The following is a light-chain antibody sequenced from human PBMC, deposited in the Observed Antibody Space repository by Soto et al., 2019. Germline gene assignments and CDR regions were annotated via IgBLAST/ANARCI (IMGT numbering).Light chain of an antibody. Sequence: DIQMTQSPSSVSASVGDRVTVTCRASQGIGSWLAWYQKKPGKAPILLMYAASSLQSGVPSRFSGSGSGTDFTFTISSLQPEDCATYFCQQANSLPITFGQGKRLEI. CDR1: QGIGSW. J-gene: IGKJ5*01. CDR2: AAS. CDR3: QQANSLPIT. V-gene: IGKV1-12*01.